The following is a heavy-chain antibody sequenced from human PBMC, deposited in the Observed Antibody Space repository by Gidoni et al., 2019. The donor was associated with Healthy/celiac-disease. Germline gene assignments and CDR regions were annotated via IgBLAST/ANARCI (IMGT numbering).Heavy chain of an antibody. V-gene: IGHV4-34*01. D-gene: IGHD3-16*01. CDR1: GGSFSGYY. CDR2: INHSGST. Sequence: QVQLQQSGAGLLKPSETLSLTCAVYGGSFSGYYWSWIRQPPGKGLEWIGEINHSGSTNYNPSLKSRVTISVDTSKNQFSLKLSSVTAADTAVYYCARVGWPQWGDYYYGMDVWGQGTTVTVSS. J-gene: IGHJ6*02. CDR3: ARVGWPQWGDYYYGMDV.